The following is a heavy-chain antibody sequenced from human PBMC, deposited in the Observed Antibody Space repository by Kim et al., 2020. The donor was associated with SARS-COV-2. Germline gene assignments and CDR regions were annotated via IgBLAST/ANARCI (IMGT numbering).Heavy chain of an antibody. Sequence: GGSLRLSCAASGFTVSSNYMSWVRQAPGKGLEWVSVIYSGGSTYYADSVKGRFTISRDNSKNTLYLQMNSLRAEDMAVYYCARHIVATFGDHYFDYWGQGTLVTVSS. D-gene: IGHD5-12*01. V-gene: IGHV3-53*01. CDR3: ARHIVATFGDHYFDY. CDR1: GFTVSSNY. J-gene: IGHJ4*02. CDR2: IYSGGST.